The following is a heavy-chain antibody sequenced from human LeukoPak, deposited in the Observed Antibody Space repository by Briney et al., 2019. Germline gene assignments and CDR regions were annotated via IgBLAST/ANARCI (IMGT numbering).Heavy chain of an antibody. D-gene: IGHD2/OR15-2a*01. V-gene: IGHV3-48*01. J-gene: IGHJ4*02. CDR3: ARNFDS. CDR2: ITSSSSTI. Sequence: PGGSLRLSCAASGFIFTSYTMNWVRQAPGKGLEWVSYITSSSSTIYYADSVKGRITMSRDNAENSLYLQMNSLRAEDTAVYYCARNFDSWGQGTLVTVSS. CDR1: GFIFTSYT.